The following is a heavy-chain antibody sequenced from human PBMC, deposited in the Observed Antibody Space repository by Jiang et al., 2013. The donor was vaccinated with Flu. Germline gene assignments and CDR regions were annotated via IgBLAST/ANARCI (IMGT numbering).Heavy chain of an antibody. J-gene: IGHJ3*02. CDR1: GGSISSSSYY. V-gene: IGHV4-39*01. CDR2: IYYSGST. CDR3: ARHPRITMIVVVTGAFDI. Sequence: GSGLVKPSETLSLTCTVSGGSISSSSYYWGWIRQPPGKGLEWIGSIYYSGSTYYNPSLKSRVTISVDTSKNQFSLKLSSVTAADTAVYYCARHPRITMIVVVTGAFDIWGQGTMVTVSS. D-gene: IGHD3-22*01.